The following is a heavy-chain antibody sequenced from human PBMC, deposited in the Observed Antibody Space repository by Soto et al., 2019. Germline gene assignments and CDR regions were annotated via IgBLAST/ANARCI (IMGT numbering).Heavy chain of an antibody. CDR2: INHDGSEK. J-gene: IGHJ5*02. CDR3: ARGSSASGFDP. Sequence: EVQLVESGGGLVQPGGSLRLSCVASGFIYSNYWMRWVRQAPGKGLEWVANINHDGSEKYYVDSVKGRFTISRDNAKNSLYLQMNGLSAEDTAVYYCARGSSASGFDPWGQGTLVTVSS. CDR1: GFIYSNYW. V-gene: IGHV3-7*05. D-gene: IGHD2-2*01.